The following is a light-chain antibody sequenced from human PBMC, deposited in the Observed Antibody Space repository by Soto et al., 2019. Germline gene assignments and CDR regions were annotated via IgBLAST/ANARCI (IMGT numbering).Light chain of an antibody. V-gene: IGKV1-5*03. J-gene: IGKJ4*01. Sequence: DILMTQSPSTLSASVGDRVTITCRASQSISSSLAWYQQKPGKAPKLLVYKASSLESGVPSRFSGSGSGTEFTLTISSLQPDDFATYYCQHSRSDPLTFGGGTKVEIK. CDR3: QHSRSDPLT. CDR1: QSISSS. CDR2: KAS.